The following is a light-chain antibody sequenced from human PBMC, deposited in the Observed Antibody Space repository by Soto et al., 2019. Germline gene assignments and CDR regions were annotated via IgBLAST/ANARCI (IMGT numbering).Light chain of an antibody. V-gene: IGKV1-5*01. J-gene: IGKJ2*03. CDR1: QPVNTF. CDR2: DAS. CDR3: QQYKNYSYS. Sequence: IQMTQSPSTVSASVGDSVTISCRASQPVNTFLAWYQQKPGGAPKVVIFDASNLGSGVPSRFSGSGSGTEFTLSITSLQPDDFATYYCQQYKNYSYSFGQGTKLEIK.